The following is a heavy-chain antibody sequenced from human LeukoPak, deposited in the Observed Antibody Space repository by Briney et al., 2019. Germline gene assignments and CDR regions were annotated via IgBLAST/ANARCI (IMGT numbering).Heavy chain of an antibody. V-gene: IGHV5-51*01. D-gene: IGHD4-23*01. CDR1: GYDFSSHW. CDR2: IYPGDSDT. Sequence: GGSLQISCKGSGYDFSSHWIGWVRQMPGKGLEGMGIIYPGDSDTRYSPSFQGQVTISADKSISTAYLQWSSLKASDTAMYYCATTALRWTYAFDIWGQGTMVTVSS. J-gene: IGHJ3*02. CDR3: ATTALRWTYAFDI.